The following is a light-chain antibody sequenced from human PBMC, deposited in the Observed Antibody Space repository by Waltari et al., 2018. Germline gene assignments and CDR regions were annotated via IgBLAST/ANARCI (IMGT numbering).Light chain of an antibody. CDR1: KLGSKN. CDR2: DDS. Sequence: SYVLTQPPSVSVAPGQPARITCGGKKLGSKNVHWYQQKTGQAPVLVVYDDSDRPSGIPDRFSGSNSENTATLTISRVEGGDEADYYCHVWDTSSNHYVFGSGTKVTVL. J-gene: IGLJ1*01. V-gene: IGLV3-21*02. CDR3: HVWDTSSNHYV.